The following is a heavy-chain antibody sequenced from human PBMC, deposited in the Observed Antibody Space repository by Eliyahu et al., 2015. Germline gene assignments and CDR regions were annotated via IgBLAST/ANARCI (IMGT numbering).Heavy chain of an antibody. CDR2: INHSGST. CDR3: ARSGSQWLVPKTFDY. CDR1: XGSFSGYY. Sequence: QVQLQQWGAGLLKPSETLSLTCAVYXGSFSGYYWSWIRQPPGKGLEWIGEINHSGSTNYNPSLKSRVTISVDTSKNQFSLKLSSVTAADTAVYYCARSGSQWLVPKTFDYWGQGTLVTVSS. J-gene: IGHJ4*02. D-gene: IGHD6-19*01. V-gene: IGHV4-34*01.